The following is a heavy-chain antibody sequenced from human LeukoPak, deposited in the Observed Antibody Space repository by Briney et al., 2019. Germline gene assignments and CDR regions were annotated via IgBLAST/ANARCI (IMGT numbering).Heavy chain of an antibody. CDR3: ARSSSGWSVDF. J-gene: IGHJ4*02. CDR1: GYMFTHYG. Sequence: ASVKVSCKASGYMFTHYGVSWVRQAPVQGLEWMGWINSAEGGTLYAENLQGRVTLTTDTSTSTLYMELRTLRSDDTAVYYCARSSSGWSVDFWGQGTLVTVSS. CDR2: INSAEGGT. V-gene: IGHV1-18*01. D-gene: IGHD6-19*01.